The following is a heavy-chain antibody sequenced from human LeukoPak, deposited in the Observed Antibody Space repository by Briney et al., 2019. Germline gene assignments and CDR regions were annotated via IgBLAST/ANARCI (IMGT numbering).Heavy chain of an antibody. CDR1: GGSISSSSSHY. J-gene: IGHJ1*01. D-gene: IGHD4-17*01. CDR3: ARMRRGDYLYFQY. V-gene: IGHV4-39*01. CDR2: LYYSGST. Sequence: SETLSLTCTVSGGSISSSSSHYWGWIRQPPGKGLEWIGSLYYSGSTYHNPSLKSRVTISVDTSKNQFSLKLTSVTAADTAVYYCARMRRGDYLYFQYWGQGTLVTVSS.